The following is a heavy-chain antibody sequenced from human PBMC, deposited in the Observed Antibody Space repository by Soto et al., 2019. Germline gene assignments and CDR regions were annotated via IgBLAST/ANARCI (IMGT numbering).Heavy chain of an antibody. CDR3: ARSSGMVRDAFDI. V-gene: IGHV4-39*01. CDR2: IYYSGST. Sequence: SETLSLTCTVSGGSISSSSYYWGWIRQPPGKGLEWIGSIYYSGSTYYNPSLKSRVTISVDTSKNQFSLKLSSVTAADTAVYYCARSSGMVRDAFDIWGQGTMVTVSS. CDR1: GGSISSSSYY. J-gene: IGHJ3*02. D-gene: IGHD3-10*01.